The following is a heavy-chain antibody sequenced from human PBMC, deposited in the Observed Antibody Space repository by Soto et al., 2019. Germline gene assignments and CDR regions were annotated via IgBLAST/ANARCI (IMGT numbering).Heavy chain of an antibody. V-gene: IGHV3-11*01. CDR3: AKGYVWGSYRPSMDV. Sequence: GESRKISCAASGFTFNDYYMSWIRQAPGKGLEWVSYISSSGTTIYYADSVKGRFTISRDNARNSLFLQMSSLRAEDTAVYYCAKGYVWGSYRPSMDVWGHGTTVTVPQ. CDR1: GFTFNDYY. D-gene: IGHD3-16*02. J-gene: IGHJ6*01. CDR2: ISSSGTTI.